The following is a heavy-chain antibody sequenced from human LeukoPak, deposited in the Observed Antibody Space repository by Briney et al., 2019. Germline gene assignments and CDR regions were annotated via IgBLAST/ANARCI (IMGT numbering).Heavy chain of an antibody. D-gene: IGHD1/OR15-1a*01. V-gene: IGHV3-30-3*01. CDR2: ISYDGSDK. CDR3: ARDRAESNWTNHTLFDS. CDR1: GFTFSSYA. Sequence: GGSLRLSCAASGFTFSSYAMRWVRQAPGKGLEWVAVISYDGSDKYYADSVKGRFTISRDNSKNTLYLQMNSLRVEDTAIYYCARDRAESNWTNHTLFDSWGQGTPVTVSS. J-gene: IGHJ4*02.